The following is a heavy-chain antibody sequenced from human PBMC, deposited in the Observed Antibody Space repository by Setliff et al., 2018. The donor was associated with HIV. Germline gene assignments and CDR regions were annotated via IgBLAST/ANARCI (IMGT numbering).Heavy chain of an antibody. CDR1: GFTFSSYE. CDR3: AIIRVNGSPY. Sequence: PGGSLRLSCAASGFTFSSYEMNWVRQAPGKGLEWVPYITSSGTTTLYGDSMRGRFTASRDNAESSMYLQMNNLRAEDTAVYYCAIIRVNGSPYWGQGTPVTVSS. V-gene: IGHV3-48*03. J-gene: IGHJ4*02. CDR2: ITSSGTTT. D-gene: IGHD3-10*01.